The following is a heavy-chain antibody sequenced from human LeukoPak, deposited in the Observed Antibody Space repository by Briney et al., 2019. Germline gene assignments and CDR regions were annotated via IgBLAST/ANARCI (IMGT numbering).Heavy chain of an antibody. CDR3: ARDIGRMTTEYYFDY. V-gene: IGHV3-11*01. CDR2: ISSSNALI. CDR1: GFTFSDYY. J-gene: IGHJ4*02. D-gene: IGHD4-11*01. Sequence: GGSLRLSCEASGFTFSDYYMSWIRQAPGKGLEWVSHISSSNALIQYADSVEGRFTISRDNAKNSLYLQMNSLRAEDTAVYYCARDIGRMTTEYYFDYWGQGALVTVSS.